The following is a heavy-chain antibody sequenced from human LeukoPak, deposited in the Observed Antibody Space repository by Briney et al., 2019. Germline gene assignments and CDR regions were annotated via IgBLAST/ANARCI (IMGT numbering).Heavy chain of an antibody. Sequence: SETLSLTCTVFGGSISNNDYFWGWIRQPPGKGLEWIGSMNYGGSTHDNPSLKSRVTISVDTSKNQVSLKLSSVTAADTAVYYCARRVPGRSGNWFDPWGQGTLVTVSS. V-gene: IGHV4-39*01. J-gene: IGHJ5*02. CDR3: ARRVPGRSGNWFDP. D-gene: IGHD2-2*01. CDR1: GGSISNNDYF. CDR2: MNYGGST.